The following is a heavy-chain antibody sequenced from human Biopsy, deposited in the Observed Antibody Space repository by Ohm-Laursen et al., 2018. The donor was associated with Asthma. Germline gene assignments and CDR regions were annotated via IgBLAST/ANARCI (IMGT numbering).Heavy chain of an antibody. CDR1: GFSFSNYG. J-gene: IGHJ4*02. Sequence: SLRLSCSASGFSFSNYGMNWVRQAPGKGLEWVAVIAYDGSKKYYADSVKGRFTISRDNSKNTMYLEMNSLRAEDTAVYYCPKDVFPGWEVRRGLDYWGQGTLVTVSA. V-gene: IGHV3-30*18. D-gene: IGHD1-26*01. CDR2: IAYDGSKK. CDR3: PKDVFPGWEVRRGLDY.